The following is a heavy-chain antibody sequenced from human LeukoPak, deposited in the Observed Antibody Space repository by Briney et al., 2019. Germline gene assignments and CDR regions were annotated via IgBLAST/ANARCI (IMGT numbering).Heavy chain of an antibody. CDR1: GYTFTVYY. V-gene: IGHV1-2*06. CDR3: ARLSMAVSGTGHDY. CDR2: INPNSGGT. D-gene: IGHD6-19*01. Sequence: GASVKVSCKPAGYTFTVYYMFWVRQAPGQGLEWMGRINPNSGGTDYAQKFQGRVRMTRDTSITTGYMELSSLRSDDTAVYYCARLSMAVSGTGHDYWGQGTLVTVSS. J-gene: IGHJ4*02.